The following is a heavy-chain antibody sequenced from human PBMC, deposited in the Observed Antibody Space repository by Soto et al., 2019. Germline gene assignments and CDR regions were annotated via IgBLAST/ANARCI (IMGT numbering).Heavy chain of an antibody. CDR3: AKDQGYSSGWEMWFDP. J-gene: IGHJ5*02. Sequence: GGSLRLSCAASGFTFSSYGMHWVRQAPGKGLEWVAVISYDGSNKYYADSVKGRFTISRDNSKNTLYLQMNSLRAEDTAVYYCAKDQGYSSGWEMWFDPWGQGTLVTVSS. CDR1: GFTFSSYG. CDR2: ISYDGSNK. D-gene: IGHD6-19*01. V-gene: IGHV3-30*18.